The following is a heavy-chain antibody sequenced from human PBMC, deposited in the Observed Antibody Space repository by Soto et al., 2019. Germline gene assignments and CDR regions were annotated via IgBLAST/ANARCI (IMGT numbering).Heavy chain of an antibody. CDR2: INSDGSTT. Sequence: EVQLVESGGDLVQPGGSLRLSCAASGFTFGSYWMHWVRQAPGKGLVWVSRINSDGSTTNYGDSVKGRFTISRDNAKSTLDLQMNSLRAEDTAVYYCARAGWYRFDYWGQGTLLTVSS. D-gene: IGHD2-15*01. J-gene: IGHJ4*02. V-gene: IGHV3-74*01. CDR1: GFTFGSYW. CDR3: ARAGWYRFDY.